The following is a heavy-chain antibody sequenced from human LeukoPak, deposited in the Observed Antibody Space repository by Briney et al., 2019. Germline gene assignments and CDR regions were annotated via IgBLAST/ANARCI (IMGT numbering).Heavy chain of an antibody. CDR1: GFTFSDYG. CDR2: ISYDGSNK. Sequence: PGRSLRLSCAASGFTFSDYGMHWVRQAPGKGLEWVAVISYDGSNKYHADSVKGRFTISRDNSKNTLYLQMNSLRAEDTAVYYCARDAPLGELSLVEDDAFDIWGQGTMVTVSS. D-gene: IGHD3-16*02. V-gene: IGHV3-30*03. J-gene: IGHJ3*02. CDR3: ARDAPLGELSLVEDDAFDI.